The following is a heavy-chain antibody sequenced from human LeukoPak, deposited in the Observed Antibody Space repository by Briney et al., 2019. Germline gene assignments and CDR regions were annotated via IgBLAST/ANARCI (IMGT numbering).Heavy chain of an antibody. CDR2: IWYDGSNK. J-gene: IGHJ4*02. CDR3: ARDSYVWGSYRHYFDY. CDR1: GFTFSSYG. D-gene: IGHD3-16*02. V-gene: IGHV3-33*08. Sequence: PGRSLRLSCAASGFTFSSYGMHWVRQAPGKGLEWVAVIWYDGSNKYYADSVKGRFTISRDNSKNTLYLQMNSLRAEDTAVYYCARDSYVWGSYRHYFDYWGQGTLVTVSS.